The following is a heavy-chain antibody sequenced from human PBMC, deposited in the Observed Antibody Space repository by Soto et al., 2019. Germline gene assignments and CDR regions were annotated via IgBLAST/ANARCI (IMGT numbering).Heavy chain of an antibody. CDR1: GFTFSSYA. Sequence: GGSLRLSCAASGFTFSSYAMSWVRQAPGKGLEWVSAISGSGGSTYYADSVKGRFTISRDNSKTTLYLQMNSLRAEDTAVYYCAKDPWYSSSSGSYAFDIWGQGTMVTVSS. CDR2: ISGSGGST. J-gene: IGHJ3*02. CDR3: AKDPWYSSSSGSYAFDI. D-gene: IGHD6-6*01. V-gene: IGHV3-23*01.